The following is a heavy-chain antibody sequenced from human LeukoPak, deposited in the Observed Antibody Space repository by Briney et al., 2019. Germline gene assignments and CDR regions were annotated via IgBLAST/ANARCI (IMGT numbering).Heavy chain of an antibody. CDR3: ARAVWYSSSWYQEPYFDY. CDR2: IYYSGTT. V-gene: IGHV4-39*07. D-gene: IGHD6-13*01. J-gene: IGHJ4*02. CDR1: GGSISSDRYY. Sequence: QASETLSLTCAVSGGSISSDRYYWGWIRQPPGKGLEWIGNIYYSGTTYYNPSLRSRVTVSVDMSKNQFSLNLNSVTAADTAVYYCARAVWYSSSWYQEPYFDYWGQGTLVTVSS.